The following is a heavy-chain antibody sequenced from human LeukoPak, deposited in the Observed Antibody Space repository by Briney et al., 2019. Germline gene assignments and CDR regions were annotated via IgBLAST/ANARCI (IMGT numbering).Heavy chain of an antibody. Sequence: PSETLSLTCTVSGGSISSYYWSWIRQPPGKGLEWIGFIYYSGSTNYNPSLKSRVTISVDTSKNQFSLKLSSVTAADTAVYYCARPSLDYGGIDAFDSWGQGTLVTVSS. V-gene: IGHV4-59*08. CDR1: GGSISSYY. J-gene: IGHJ3*01. CDR3: ARPSLDYGGIDAFDS. D-gene: IGHD4-23*01. CDR2: IYYSGST.